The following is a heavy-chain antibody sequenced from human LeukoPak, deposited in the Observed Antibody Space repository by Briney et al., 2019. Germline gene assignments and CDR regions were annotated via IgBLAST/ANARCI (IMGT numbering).Heavy chain of an antibody. D-gene: IGHD2-2*02. V-gene: IGHV1-18*01. J-gene: IGHJ6*02. CDR3: ARDLDIVVVAAAVRHYGLDV. Sequence: GASVKVSCKASGYTFTNYGLSWVRQAPGQGLEWMGWISPYNGNTYYAQMLQGRVTMTTDTSTATAYMELRSLRSDDTAVCYCARDLDIVVVAAAVRHYGLDVWGQGTTVTVSS. CDR2: ISPYNGNT. CDR1: GYTFTNYG.